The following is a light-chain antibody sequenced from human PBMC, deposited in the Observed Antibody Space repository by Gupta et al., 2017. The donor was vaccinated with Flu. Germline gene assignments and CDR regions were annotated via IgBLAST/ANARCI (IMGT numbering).Light chain of an antibody. CDR1: QNIRTW. J-gene: IGKJ2*03. Sequence: PSTLSASIGDGVAMTGRVSQNIRTWLAWYQQKPGKTPTLLIYQATKLQSGVPSRFSGGVSGTEFTLTISSLQPDDFATYYCQQLNSYWYSFGQGTKMEIK. V-gene: IGKV1-5*03. CDR2: QAT. CDR3: QQLNSYWYS.